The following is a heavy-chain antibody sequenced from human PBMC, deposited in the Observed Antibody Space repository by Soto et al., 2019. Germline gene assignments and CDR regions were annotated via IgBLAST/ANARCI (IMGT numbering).Heavy chain of an antibody. CDR2: IYRTGST. Sequence: TLSLTCAVSGGSFTSNNWWTWVRQPPGQGLEWIGEIYRTGSTNYNPSLKSRVTISLDKSENQFSLKVTSLTAADTAVYYCASRDPGTSVDYWGQGTLVTVS. J-gene: IGHJ4*02. CDR3: ASRDPGTSVDY. D-gene: IGHD1-7*01. V-gene: IGHV4-4*02. CDR1: GGSFTSNNW.